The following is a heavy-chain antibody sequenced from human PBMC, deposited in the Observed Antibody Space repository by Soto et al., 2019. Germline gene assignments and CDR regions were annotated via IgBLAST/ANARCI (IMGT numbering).Heavy chain of an antibody. J-gene: IGHJ5*02. CDR3: ARTFVDGMAGFGP. Sequence: PGGSLRLSCAASGFTLSPYWMHWVRQVPGKGLVWVSRISSGGTYTNYADSVKGRFTISRDSARNTLFLQMNYLTGEDTAVYYCARTFVDGMAGFGPWGQGTLVTVSS. V-gene: IGHV3-74*01. CDR2: ISSGGTYT. CDR1: GFTLSPYW. D-gene: IGHD2-15*01.